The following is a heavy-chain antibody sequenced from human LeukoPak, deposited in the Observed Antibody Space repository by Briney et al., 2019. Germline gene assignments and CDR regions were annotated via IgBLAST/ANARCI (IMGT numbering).Heavy chain of an antibody. CDR2: ISSSTTYI. D-gene: IGHD4-17*01. J-gene: IGHJ3*01. Sequence: GGSLRLSCAASGFTFSTYSMNWVRRAPGMGLEWVSSISSSTTYIYYADSMKGRLTLSRDDAKNSLYLQMHSLRAEDTAVYYCARSGDYGDYGGSTDAFDFWGQGTMVTVSS. CDR1: GFTFSTYS. CDR3: ARSGDYGDYGGSTDAFDF. V-gene: IGHV3-21*01.